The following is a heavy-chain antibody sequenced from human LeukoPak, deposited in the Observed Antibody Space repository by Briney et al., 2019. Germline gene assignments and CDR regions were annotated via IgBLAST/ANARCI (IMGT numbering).Heavy chain of an antibody. D-gene: IGHD3-10*01. V-gene: IGHV3-23*01. Sequence: GGSLRLSCAASGFTFSSYAMSWVRQAPGKGLEWVSAISGSGGSTYYADSVKGRFTISRDNSKNTLYLQMNSLRAEDTAVYYCAKDSEVLLWFGELNYFDYWGQGTLVTVSS. CDR3: AKDSEVLLWFGELNYFDY. CDR2: ISGSGGST. CDR1: GFTFSSYA. J-gene: IGHJ4*02.